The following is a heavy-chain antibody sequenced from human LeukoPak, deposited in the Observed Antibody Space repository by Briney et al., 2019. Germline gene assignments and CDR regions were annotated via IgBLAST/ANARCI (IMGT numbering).Heavy chain of an antibody. CDR3: ARARVGYMDV. V-gene: IGHV1-2*02. CDR1: GYTFTSYG. CDR2: INPNSGGT. D-gene: IGHD1-26*01. Sequence: ASVKVSCKASGYTFTSYGISWVRQAPGQGLEWMGWINPNSGGTNYAQKFQGRVTMTRDTSISTAYMELSRLRSDDTAVYYCARARVGYMDVWGKGTTVTISS. J-gene: IGHJ6*03.